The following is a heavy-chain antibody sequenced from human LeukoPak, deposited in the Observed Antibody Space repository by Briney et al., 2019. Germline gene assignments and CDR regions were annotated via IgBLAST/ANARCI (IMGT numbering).Heavy chain of an antibody. J-gene: IGHJ4*02. D-gene: IGHD4-17*01. CDR1: GGSISSGDYY. CDR2: IYYSGST. CDR3: ARGHTVTEFDY. V-gene: IGHV4-30-4*01. Sequence: SETLSLTCTVSGGSISSGDYYWSWIRQPPGKGLEWIGYIYYSGSTYYNPSLKRRVTISVDTSKNQFSLKLSSVTAADTAVYYCARGHTVTEFDYWGQGTLVTVSS.